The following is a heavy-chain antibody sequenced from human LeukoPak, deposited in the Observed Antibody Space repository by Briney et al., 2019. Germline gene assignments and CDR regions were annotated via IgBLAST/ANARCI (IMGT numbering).Heavy chain of an antibody. Sequence: GGSLTLSCAGSGFTFSSYAMSWVRQAPGQGLEWVSVVSDSGDYTSYADSVRGRFTISRDNSRNTLYLQMISLRPEDTAVYYCAKDTSIGKYCTNGVCSPFDYWGQGTLVTVSS. CDR2: VSDSGDYT. J-gene: IGHJ4*02. D-gene: IGHD2-8*01. V-gene: IGHV3-23*01. CDR1: GFTFSSYA. CDR3: AKDTSIGKYCTNGVCSPFDY.